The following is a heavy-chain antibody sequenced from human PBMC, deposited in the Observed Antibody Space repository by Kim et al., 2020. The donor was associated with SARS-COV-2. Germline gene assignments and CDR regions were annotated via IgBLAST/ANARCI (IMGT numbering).Heavy chain of an antibody. D-gene: IGHD3-10*01. CDR1: GFTFDDYA. V-gene: IGHV3-9*01. J-gene: IGHJ4*02. CDR2: ISWNSGSI. CDR3: VVFDRLFG. Sequence: GGSLRLSCAASGFTFDDYAMHWVRQAPGKGLEWVSGISWNSGSIGYADSVKGRFTISRDNAKNSLYLQMNSLRAEDTALYYCVVFDRLFGWGQGTLVTVSS.